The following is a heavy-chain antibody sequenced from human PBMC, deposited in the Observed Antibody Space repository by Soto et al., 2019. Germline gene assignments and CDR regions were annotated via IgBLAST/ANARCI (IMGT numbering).Heavy chain of an antibody. Sequence: EVQLLESGGGLVQPGGSLRLSCAASGFTFSSYAMSWVRQAPGKGLEWVSAISGSGGSTYYADYVKGRFTISRDNSKNTPYLQMNSLRAEDTAVYYCAKDEVGAIYYYYYGMDVWGQGTTVTVSS. V-gene: IGHV3-23*01. J-gene: IGHJ6*02. CDR2: ISGSGGST. D-gene: IGHD1-26*01. CDR3: AKDEVGAIYYYYYGMDV. CDR1: GFTFSSYA.